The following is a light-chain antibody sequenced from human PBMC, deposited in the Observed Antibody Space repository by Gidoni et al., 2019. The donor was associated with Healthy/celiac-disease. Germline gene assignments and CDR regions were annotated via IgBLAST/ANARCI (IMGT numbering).Light chain of an antibody. J-gene: IGKJ1*01. V-gene: IGKV3-20*01. CDR1: QSVSSSY. CDR2: GAS. Sequence: EIVLTQSPGTLSLSPWERATLSCRASQSVSSSYLAWYQQKPGQAPMLLIYGASSRATGIPDRFSGSGSGTDFTLTISRLEPGDFAVYYCQQYGSSPWTFGQGTKVEIK. CDR3: QQYGSSPWT.